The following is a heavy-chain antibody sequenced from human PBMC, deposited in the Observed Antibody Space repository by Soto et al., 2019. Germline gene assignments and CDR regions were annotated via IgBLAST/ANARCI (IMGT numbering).Heavy chain of an antibody. CDR2: INPNTGDT. D-gene: IGHD1-26*01. Sequence: ASVKVSCKASGYTFSAYYVHWVRQAPDQGLEWMGWINPNTGDTYFAQKFQDRVTMTRDTSISTAYMEVGSLRSADTAVYFCARQQDRGIMAAGFDYWGQGALVTVSS. CDR3: ARQQDRGIMAAGFDY. V-gene: IGHV1-2*02. CDR1: GYTFSAYY. J-gene: IGHJ4*02.